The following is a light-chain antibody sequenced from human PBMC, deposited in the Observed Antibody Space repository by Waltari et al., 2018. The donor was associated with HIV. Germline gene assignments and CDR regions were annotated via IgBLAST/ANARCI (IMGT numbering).Light chain of an antibody. CDR2: AAT. Sequence: DIQMTQSPSSLSASVGDTITITCRASQAISDYLNWYQQKPGRAPKLLIYAATNLQRGVATRISANRSGTDFTLTIDRLQPEDLATYYWQQSYTMPLTFGGGN. CDR1: QAISDY. CDR3: QQSYTMPLT. V-gene: IGKV1-39*01. J-gene: IGKJ4*01.